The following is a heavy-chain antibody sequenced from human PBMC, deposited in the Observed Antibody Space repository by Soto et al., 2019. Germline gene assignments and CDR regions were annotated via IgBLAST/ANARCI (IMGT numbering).Heavy chain of an antibody. V-gene: IGHV1-69*02. Sequence: QVQLVQSGAEVKKPGSSVKVSCKASGGTFSSYTISWVRQAPGQGLEWMGRIIPILGIANYDQKFQGRVTITADKSTSTAYMELRRLRSETTAVYYCARGRGDRGYGHMDVWGKGITVTVSS. CDR1: GGTFSSYT. CDR3: ARGRGDRGYGHMDV. D-gene: IGHD5-12*01. J-gene: IGHJ6*03. CDR2: IIPILGIA.